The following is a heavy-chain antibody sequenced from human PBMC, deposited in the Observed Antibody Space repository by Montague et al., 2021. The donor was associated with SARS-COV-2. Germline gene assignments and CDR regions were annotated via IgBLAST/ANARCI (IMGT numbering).Heavy chain of an antibody. CDR3: ARDLMELQGMDV. Sequence: SLRLSCAASGFTVSSNYMSWVRQAPGKGLEWVSVIYSGGSTYYADSVKGRFTISRDNSKNTLYLRMNSLRAEDTAVYYCARDLMELQGMDVWGQGTTVTVSS. D-gene: IGHD1-7*01. CDR2: IYSGGST. J-gene: IGHJ6*02. CDR1: GFTVSSNY. V-gene: IGHV3-53*01.